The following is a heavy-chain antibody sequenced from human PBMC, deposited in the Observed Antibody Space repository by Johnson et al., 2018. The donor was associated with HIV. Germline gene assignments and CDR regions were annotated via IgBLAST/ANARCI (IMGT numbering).Heavy chain of an antibody. J-gene: IGHJ3*02. CDR1: GFTVSSNY. CDR3: ARAPGGWVGAFDI. D-gene: IGHD6-19*01. Sequence: VQLVESGGGLVQPGGSLRLSCAASGFTVSSNYMSWVRQAPGKGLEWVSGISGTGGSTYYADSVKGRLTISSNNYNTTLYLQMNSLRAEDTAVYYCARAPGGWVGAFDIWGQGTMDTVSS. CDR2: SGTGGST. V-gene: IGHV3-23*04.